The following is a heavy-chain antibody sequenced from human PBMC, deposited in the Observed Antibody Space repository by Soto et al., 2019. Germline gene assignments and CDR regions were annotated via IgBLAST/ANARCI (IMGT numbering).Heavy chain of an antibody. V-gene: IGHV1-69*02. CDR3: ATRTGPAQQGAFDI. J-gene: IGHJ3*02. CDR2: VIPILGIA. Sequence: AAVKVSCKASGGTFSSYTISWVRQAPGQGLEWMGRVIPILGIANYTQKFQGRVTITADKSTSTAYMELSSLRSEDTAVYYCATRTGPAQQGAFDIWGQGTMVTVS. CDR1: GGTFSSYT. D-gene: IGHD2-2*01.